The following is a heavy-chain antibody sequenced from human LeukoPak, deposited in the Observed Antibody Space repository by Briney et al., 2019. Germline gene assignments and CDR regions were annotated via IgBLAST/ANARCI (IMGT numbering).Heavy chain of an antibody. Sequence: QPGGSLRLSCAASGFTFSTYSMNWVRQAPGKGLEWVANIKQDGSEKYYVDSVKGRFTISRDNAKNSLYLQMNSLRAEDTAVYYCARGARAVRGVIITYYFDYWGQGTLVTVSS. D-gene: IGHD3-10*01. J-gene: IGHJ4*02. CDR3: ARGARAVRGVIITYYFDY. CDR1: GFTFSTYS. V-gene: IGHV3-7*01. CDR2: IKQDGSEK.